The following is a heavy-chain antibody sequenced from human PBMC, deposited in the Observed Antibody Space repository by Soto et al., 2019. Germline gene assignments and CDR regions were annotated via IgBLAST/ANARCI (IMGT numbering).Heavy chain of an antibody. Sequence: TLSLTCTVSGGSISSGGYYWSWIRQHPGKGLEWIGYIYYSGSTYYNPSLKSRVTISVDTSKNQFSLKLSSVTAADTAVYYCARSRIAAAGYDYWGQGTLVTVSS. CDR3: ARSRIAAAGYDY. CDR1: GGSISSGGYY. V-gene: IGHV4-31*03. J-gene: IGHJ4*02. CDR2: IYYSGST. D-gene: IGHD6-13*01.